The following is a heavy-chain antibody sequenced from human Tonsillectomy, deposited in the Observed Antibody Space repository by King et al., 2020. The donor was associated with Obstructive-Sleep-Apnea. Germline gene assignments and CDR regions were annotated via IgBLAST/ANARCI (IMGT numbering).Heavy chain of an antibody. Sequence: VQLVESGGGVVQPGGSLRLSCAASGFTFSSYWMIWVRQAPGKGLEWVANIKQDGSEKYYVDFVKGRFTISRDNAKHSLYLQMNSLRAEDTAVYYCASGTLYDFRFDYWGQGTLVTVSS. CDR3: ASGTLYDFRFDY. CDR1: GFTFSSYW. CDR2: IKQDGSEK. J-gene: IGHJ4*02. V-gene: IGHV3-7*03. D-gene: IGHD3-3*01.